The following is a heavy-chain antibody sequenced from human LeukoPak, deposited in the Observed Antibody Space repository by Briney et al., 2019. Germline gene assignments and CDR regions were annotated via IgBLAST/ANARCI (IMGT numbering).Heavy chain of an antibody. V-gene: IGHV1-8*02. CDR2: MNPNSGNT. CDR1: GYTFTSYD. CDR3: ARARHSSGWYGGKDAFDI. D-gene: IGHD6-19*01. Sequence: ASVKVSCKASGYTFTSYDINWVRQATGQGLEWMGWMNPNSGNTGYAQKFQGRVTMTTDTSTSTAYMELRGLRSDDTAVYYCARARHSSGWYGGKDAFDIWGQGTMVTVSS. J-gene: IGHJ3*02.